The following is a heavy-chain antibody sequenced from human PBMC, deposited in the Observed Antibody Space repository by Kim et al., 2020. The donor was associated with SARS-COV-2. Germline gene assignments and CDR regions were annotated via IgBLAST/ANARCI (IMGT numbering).Heavy chain of an antibody. CDR3: ARGSSGSYYYYYMDV. CDR1: GYSFITYG. V-gene: IGHV1-18*01. J-gene: IGHJ6*03. CDR2: ISPHNGNT. Sequence: ASLKVSCKASGYSFITYGITWVRQAPGQGLEWMGWISPHNGNTNYAQKFQGRVSLTTDTSTSTAYMELRSLRSDDTAVYYCARGSSGSYYYYYMDVWGKGTTVIVSS. D-gene: IGHD6-19*01.